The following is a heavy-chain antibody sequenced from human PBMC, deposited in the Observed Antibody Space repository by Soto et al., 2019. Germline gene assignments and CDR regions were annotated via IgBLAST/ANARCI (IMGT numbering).Heavy chain of an antibody. V-gene: IGHV1-69*13. Sequence: EASVKVSCKASGGTFSSYAISWVRQAPGQGLEWMGGIIPIFGTANYAQKFQGRVTITADESTTTAYMELSSLRSEDTAVYYCARPTRFYYDSSGQSAWFDPWGQGTLVTVPQ. CDR2: IIPIFGTA. D-gene: IGHD3-22*01. CDR3: ARPTRFYYDSSGQSAWFDP. CDR1: GGTFSSYA. J-gene: IGHJ5*02.